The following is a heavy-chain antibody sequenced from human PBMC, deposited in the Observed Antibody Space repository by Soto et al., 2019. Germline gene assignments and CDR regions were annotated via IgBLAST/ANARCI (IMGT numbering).Heavy chain of an antibody. CDR2: IDPSDSYT. V-gene: IGHV5-10-1*01. J-gene: IGHJ6*04. CDR1: GYSFTSYW. Sequence: GASLKISCKGSGYSFTSYWISWVRQMPGKGLAWMGRIDPSDSYTNYSPSFQGHVTISADKSISTAYLQWSSLKASDTAMYYCARQGSIVVVPAAITSYYYGMDVWGEGTTVTVSS. CDR3: ARQGSIVVVPAAITSYYYGMDV. D-gene: IGHD2-2*02.